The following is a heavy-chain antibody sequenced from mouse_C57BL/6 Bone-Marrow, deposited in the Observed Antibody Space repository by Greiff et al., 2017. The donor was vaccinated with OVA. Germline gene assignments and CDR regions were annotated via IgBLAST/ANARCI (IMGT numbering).Heavy chain of an antibody. V-gene: IGHV14-4*01. Sequence: VQLQQSGAELVRPGASVKLSCTASGFNIKDDYMHLVKQRPEQGLEWIGWIDPENGDTEYASKFQGKATITADTSSNTAYLQLSSLTSEDTAVYYCTRYYGSSYDFDYWGQGTTLTVSS. CDR2: IDPENGDT. D-gene: IGHD1-1*01. CDR3: TRYYGSSYDFDY. CDR1: GFNIKDDY. J-gene: IGHJ2*01.